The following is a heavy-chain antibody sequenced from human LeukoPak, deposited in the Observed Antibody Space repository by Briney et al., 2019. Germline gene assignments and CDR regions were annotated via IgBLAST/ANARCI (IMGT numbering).Heavy chain of an antibody. Sequence: SETLSLTCTVSGGSISSYYWSWIRQPPGKGLEWIGYIYYSGSTNYNPSLKSRVTISVDTSKNQSSLKLSSVTAADTAVYYCARGIVVPAARFDPWGQGTLVTVSS. CDR1: GGSISSYY. V-gene: IGHV4-59*01. D-gene: IGHD2-2*01. J-gene: IGHJ5*02. CDR2: IYYSGST. CDR3: ARGIVVPAARFDP.